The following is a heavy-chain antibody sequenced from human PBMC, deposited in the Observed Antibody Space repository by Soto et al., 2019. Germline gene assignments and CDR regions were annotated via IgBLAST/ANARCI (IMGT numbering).Heavy chain of an antibody. Sequence: PSETLSLTCTVSGGSVNTAPYYWSWIRQPPGKGLEWIGYIYYSGSTNYNPSLKSRVSISLDTSKNQFSLNLSSVTAADTAVYFCARDHLSFYDTSGYYPYFDYWGQGTLVTVSS. CDR3: ARDHLSFYDTSGYYPYFDY. V-gene: IGHV4-61*01. D-gene: IGHD3-22*01. CDR2: IYYSGST. CDR1: GGSVNTAPYY. J-gene: IGHJ4*02.